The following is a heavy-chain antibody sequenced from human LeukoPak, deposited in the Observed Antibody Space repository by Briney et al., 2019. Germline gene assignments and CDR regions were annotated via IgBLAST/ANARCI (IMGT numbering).Heavy chain of an antibody. D-gene: IGHD3-22*01. CDR1: GFTFSNAW. V-gene: IGHV3-15*01. CDR3: TTRGDYYETRGYNY. Sequence: GGSLRLSCAASGFTFSNAWMSWVRQAPGKGLEWVGRVKSGTTEYAAPVKGRFTVSRDDSKNTLYLEMSSLKTEDTGVYYCTTRGDYYETRGYNYWGQGTLATVS. CDR2: VKSGTT. J-gene: IGHJ4*02.